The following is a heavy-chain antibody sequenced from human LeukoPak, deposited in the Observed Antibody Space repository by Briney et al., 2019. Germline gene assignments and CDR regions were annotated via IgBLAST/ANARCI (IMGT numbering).Heavy chain of an antibody. CDR2: IKKGGSER. D-gene: IGHD2-15*01. CDR1: GFTFSSYW. Sequence: AGGSLRLSCAASGFTFSSYWMSWVRQAPGKGLEWVANIKKGGSERYYVDSVKGRFTISRDNAKNSLYLQMDSLRAEDTAVYYCARDGGRGSSGPHGGFDPWGQGTLVTVSS. J-gene: IGHJ5*02. CDR3: ARDGGRGSSGPHGGFDP. V-gene: IGHV3-7*01.